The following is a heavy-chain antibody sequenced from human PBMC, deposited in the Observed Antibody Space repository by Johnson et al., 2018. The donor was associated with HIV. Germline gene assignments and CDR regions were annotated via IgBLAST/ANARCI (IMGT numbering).Heavy chain of an antibody. CDR2: ISYDGSNK. J-gene: IGHJ3*02. CDR3: ARDLGRWAVTTDDGLDI. CDR1: AFAFSSYV. Sequence: QVQLVESGGGVVQPGRSLRLSCAASAFAFSSYVMHWVRQAPGKGLEWVAVISYDGSNKYYADFVKGRFTISRDNSKNTLFLQMNSLRAEDTALYYCARDLGRWAVTTDDGLDIWGQGTMVTVSS. V-gene: IGHV3-30*04. D-gene: IGHD4-17*01.